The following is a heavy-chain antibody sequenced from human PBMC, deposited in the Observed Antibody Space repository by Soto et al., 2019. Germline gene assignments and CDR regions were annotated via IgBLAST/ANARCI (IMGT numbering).Heavy chain of an antibody. J-gene: IGHJ3*02. D-gene: IGHD3-22*01. CDR1: GGSISSGGYS. V-gene: IGHV4-30-2*01. Sequence: SETLSLTCAVSGGSISSGGYSWSWIRQPPGKGLEWIGYIYHSGSTYYNPSLKSRVTISVDRSKNQFSPKLSSVTAADTAVYYCARSDYYDSSGTTLIDAFDIWGQGTMVTV. CDR3: ARSDYYDSSGTTLIDAFDI. CDR2: IYHSGST.